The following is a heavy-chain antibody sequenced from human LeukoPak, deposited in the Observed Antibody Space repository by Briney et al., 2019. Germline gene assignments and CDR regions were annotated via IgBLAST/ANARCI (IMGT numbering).Heavy chain of an antibody. V-gene: IGHV1-18*01. CDR1: GYTFTSYG. CDR3: ARVLIVGARSYYFDY. D-gene: IGHD1-26*01. Sequence: ASVRVSCKASGYTFTSYGISWVRQAPGQGLEWMGWISAYNGNTNYAQKLQGRVTMTTDTSTSTAYMELRSLRSDDTAVYYCARVLIVGARSYYFDYWGQGTLVTVSS. J-gene: IGHJ4*02. CDR2: ISAYNGNT.